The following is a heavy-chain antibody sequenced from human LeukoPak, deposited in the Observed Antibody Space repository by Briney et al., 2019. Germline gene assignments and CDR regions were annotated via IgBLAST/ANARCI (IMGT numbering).Heavy chain of an antibody. CDR2: IDPSDSYT. CDR1: GYSFTSYW. CDR3: ARQARVDYGDYLSAFDI. D-gene: IGHD4-17*01. Sequence: RGESLKISCKGSGYSFTSYWISWVRQMPGKGLEWMGRIDPSDSYTNYSPSFQGHVTISADKSISTAYLQWSSLKASDTAMYYCARQARVDYGDYLSAFDIWGQGTMVTVSS. J-gene: IGHJ3*02. V-gene: IGHV5-10-1*01.